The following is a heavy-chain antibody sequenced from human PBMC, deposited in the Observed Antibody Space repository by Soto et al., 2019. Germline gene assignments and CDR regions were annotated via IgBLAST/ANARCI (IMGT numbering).Heavy chain of an antibody. CDR2: ISYDGSNK. V-gene: IGHV3-30*03. J-gene: IGHJ3*02. D-gene: IGHD2-21*02. CDR1: GFTFSSYG. CDR3: ATGDCGGDCYSFDAFEI. Sequence: QVQLVESGGGVVQPGRSLRLSCAASGFTFSSYGMHWVRQAPGKGLEWVAVISYDGSNKYYADSVKGRFTISRDNSKDTLYLQMTSLRAEDTAVYYCATGDCGGDCYSFDAFEIWGQGTMVTVSS.